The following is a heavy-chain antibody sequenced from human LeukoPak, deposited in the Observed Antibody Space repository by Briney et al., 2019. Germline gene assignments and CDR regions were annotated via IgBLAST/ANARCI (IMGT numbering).Heavy chain of an antibody. CDR2: INPTNGDT. Sequence: ASVKVSCMASGYTFTGYYVHWVRQAPGQGLEWMGSINPTNGDTNFAQKFQGRVTMTRDTSINTAYMELNRLRYDDAAVYYCAGGRWADKFDPWGQGTLVTVSS. J-gene: IGHJ5*02. V-gene: IGHV1-2*02. CDR3: AGGRWADKFDP. CDR1: GYTFTGYY. D-gene: IGHD3-16*01.